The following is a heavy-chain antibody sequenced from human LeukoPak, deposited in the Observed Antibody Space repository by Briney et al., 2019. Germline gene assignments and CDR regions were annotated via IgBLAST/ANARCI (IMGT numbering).Heavy chain of an antibody. CDR2: IYYSGST. CDR3: ATEILGYCSSTSCYAGITGDY. V-gene: IGHV4-39*01. Sequence: KPSETLSLTCTVSGGSISSSSYYWGWIRQPPGKGLEWIGSIYYSGSTYYNPSLKSRVTISVDTSKNQFSLKLSSVTAADTAVYYCATEILGYCSSTSCYAGITGDYWGQGTLVTVSS. J-gene: IGHJ4*02. CDR1: GGSISSSSYY. D-gene: IGHD2-2*01.